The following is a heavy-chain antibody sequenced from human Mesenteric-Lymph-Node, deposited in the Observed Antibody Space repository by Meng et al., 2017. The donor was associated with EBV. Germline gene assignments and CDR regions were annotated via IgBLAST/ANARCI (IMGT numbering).Heavy chain of an antibody. V-gene: IGHV4-39*01. CDR2: FYYSGST. CDR1: GGSISSSSYY. CDR3: ARLVSGWSGSYYFNY. J-gene: IGHJ4*02. Sequence: QLQLQESGPGLVKPSEPLSLTCTVSGGSISSSSYYWGWIRQPPGKGLEWIGTFYYSGSTYYNPSLKSRVTISVDTSKNQFSLKLSSVTAADTAVYYCARLVSGWSGSYYFNYWGQGTLVTVSS. D-gene: IGHD6-19*01.